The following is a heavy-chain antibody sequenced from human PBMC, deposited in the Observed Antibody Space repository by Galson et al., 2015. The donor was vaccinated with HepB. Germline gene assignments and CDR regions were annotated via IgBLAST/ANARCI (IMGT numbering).Heavy chain of an antibody. CDR1: GFTFSSYA. Sequence: SLRLSCAAAGFTFSSYAMSWVRQAPGKGLEWVSVISGSGGSTYYADPVKGRFTISRDNSKNTLYLQMNSLRAEDTAVYYCAKDPWGYSSGWNDYWGQGTLVTVSS. D-gene: IGHD6-19*01. CDR2: ISGSGGST. J-gene: IGHJ4*02. V-gene: IGHV3-23*01. CDR3: AKDPWGYSSGWNDY.